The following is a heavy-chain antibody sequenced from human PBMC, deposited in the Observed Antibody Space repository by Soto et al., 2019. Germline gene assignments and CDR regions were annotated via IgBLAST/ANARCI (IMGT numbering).Heavy chain of an antibody. CDR2: ISSSSSYI. D-gene: IGHD2-15*01. Sequence: GGSLRLSCAASGFTFSRYSMNWVRQAPGKGLEWVSSISSSSSYIYYADSVKGRFTISRDNSKNTLYLQMNSLRAEDTAVYYCAKDQNAYCSGGSCYSLPPFYWGQGTLVTVSS. CDR3: AKDQNAYCSGGSCYSLPPFY. J-gene: IGHJ4*02. V-gene: IGHV3-21*01. CDR1: GFTFSRYS.